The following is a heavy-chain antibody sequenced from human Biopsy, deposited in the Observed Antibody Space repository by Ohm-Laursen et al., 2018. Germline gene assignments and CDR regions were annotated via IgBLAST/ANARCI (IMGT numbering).Heavy chain of an antibody. CDR3: ARAVGIAAAPTDY. D-gene: IGHD2-15*01. J-gene: IGHJ4*02. Sequence: GSLRLSCTASGFPVSDYYMSWIRQAPGRGLEWVSDINSSGSTKYHAESVKGRFTISRDNAMNSVYLQMNSLRGEDTAVYYCARAVGIAAAPTDYWGQGTLVTVSS. CDR2: INSSGSTK. V-gene: IGHV3-11*01. CDR1: GFPVSDYY.